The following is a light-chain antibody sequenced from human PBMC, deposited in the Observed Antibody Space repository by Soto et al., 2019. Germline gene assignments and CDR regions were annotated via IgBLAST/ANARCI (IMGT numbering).Light chain of an antibody. J-gene: IGLJ3*02. Sequence: QSALTQPASVSGSPGQSITISCTGTSSDVGAYNYVSWYQQHPGAAPKLMIFEVTNRPSGVSNRFSGSKSGNTASLTISGLQSEDEADYYCNSYTRSNTRVFGGGTKVTVL. CDR3: NSYTRSNTRV. CDR1: SSDVGAYNY. CDR2: EVT. V-gene: IGLV2-14*01.